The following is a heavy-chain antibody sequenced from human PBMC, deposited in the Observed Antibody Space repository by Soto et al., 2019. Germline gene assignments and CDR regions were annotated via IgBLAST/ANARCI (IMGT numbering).Heavy chain of an antibody. Sequence: EVQLLESGGGLVQPGGSLRLSCAASGFTFSSYAMSWVRQAPGKGLEWVSAISGSGGSTYYADSVKGRFTISRDNSTNTLYRQMNSLRAEDTAVYYCAKDMSYYDSSGLDYWGQGTLVTVSS. CDR2: ISGSGGST. D-gene: IGHD3-22*01. J-gene: IGHJ4*02. CDR1: GFTFSSYA. V-gene: IGHV3-23*01. CDR3: AKDMSYYDSSGLDY.